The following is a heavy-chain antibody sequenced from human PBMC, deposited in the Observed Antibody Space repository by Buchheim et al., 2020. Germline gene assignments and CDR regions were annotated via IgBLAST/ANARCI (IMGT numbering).Heavy chain of an antibody. J-gene: IGHJ4*02. D-gene: IGHD3-22*01. CDR3: ARGPYYYDSSGYYSAYYFDY. Sequence: QVQLVESGGGVVQPGRSLRLSCAASGFTFSSYGMHWVRQAPGKGLEWVAVIWYDGSNKYYADSVKGRFTISRENSKNTRYLQMNSLRAEDTAVYYCARGPYYYDSSGYYSAYYFDYWGQGTL. CDR2: IWYDGSNK. V-gene: IGHV3-33*01. CDR1: GFTFSSYG.